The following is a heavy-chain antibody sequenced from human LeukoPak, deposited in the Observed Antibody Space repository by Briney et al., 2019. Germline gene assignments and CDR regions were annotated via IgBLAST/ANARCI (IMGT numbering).Heavy chain of an antibody. Sequence: ASVKVSCKASGYTFTSYAMQWVRQAPGQRLEWMGWINAGHGNTKYSQKFQGRVTITRDTSASTAYMELSSLRSEDTAVYYCARDLAVAGTNVDWFDPWGQGTLATVSS. J-gene: IGHJ5*02. V-gene: IGHV1-3*01. CDR1: GYTFTSYA. D-gene: IGHD6-19*01. CDR2: INAGHGNT. CDR3: ARDLAVAGTNVDWFDP.